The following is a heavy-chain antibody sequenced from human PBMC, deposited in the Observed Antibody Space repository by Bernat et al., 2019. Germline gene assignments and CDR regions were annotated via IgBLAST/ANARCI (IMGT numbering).Heavy chain of an antibody. CDR2: ISNSGSNI. J-gene: IGHJ4*02. V-gene: IGHV3-11*01. CDR3: ARSRPEYYFDY. Sequence: QVQLVESGGGLVKPGGSLRLSCAASGFTFSDYYMGWVRQAPGKWLEWVSYISNSGSNIYYADSVRGRFTISRDNAKNSLYLQMNSLRAEDTAVYYCARSRPEYYFDYWGQGTLVTVS. CDR1: GFTFSDYY.